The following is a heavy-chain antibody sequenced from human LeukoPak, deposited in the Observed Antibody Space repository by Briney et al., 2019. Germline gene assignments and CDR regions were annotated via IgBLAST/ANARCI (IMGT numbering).Heavy chain of an antibody. J-gene: IGHJ6*02. CDR2: INPNSGGT. V-gene: IGHV1-2*02. Sequence: AASVKVSCKASGYTFTGYYMHWVRQAPGQGLEWMGWINPNSGGTNYAQKFQGRVTMTRDTSISTAYMELSRLRSDDTAVYYWARGGESGWYGSYYYGMDVWGQGTTVTVSS. D-gene: IGHD6-19*01. CDR3: ARGGESGWYGSYYYGMDV. CDR1: GYTFTGYY.